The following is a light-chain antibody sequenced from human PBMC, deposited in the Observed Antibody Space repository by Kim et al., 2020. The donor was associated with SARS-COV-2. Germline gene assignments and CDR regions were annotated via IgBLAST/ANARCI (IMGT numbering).Light chain of an antibody. CDR3: QAWDSGTWV. J-gene: IGLJ3*02. V-gene: IGLV3-1*01. Sequence: VSPGQTASITCSADKLGDKYVCWYQQRPGQSPVLVISQDSKRPSGIPERFAGSNSGNTATLTISETQAMDEADYYCQAWDSGTWVFGGGTRLTVL. CDR2: QDS. CDR1: KLGDKY.